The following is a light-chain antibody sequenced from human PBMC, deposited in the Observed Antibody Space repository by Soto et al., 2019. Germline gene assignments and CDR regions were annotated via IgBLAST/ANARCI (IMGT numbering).Light chain of an antibody. CDR2: AAS. V-gene: IGKV1-9*01. CDR3: QHLISYPLT. Sequence: DIQLTQSPSFLSASVGDRVTITCRASQGISSLLAWYQQRPGKATKLLIYAASTLQSGVPSRFSGSGSGTEFTLTISSLQPEDFATYYCQHLISYPLTFGQGTRLEIK. CDR1: QGISSL. J-gene: IGKJ5*01.